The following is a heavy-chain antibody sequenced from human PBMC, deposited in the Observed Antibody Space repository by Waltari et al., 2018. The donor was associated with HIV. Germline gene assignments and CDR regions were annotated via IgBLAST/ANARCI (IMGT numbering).Heavy chain of an antibody. CDR3: VRATRGYSYLHFDY. V-gene: IGHV4-38-2*01. Sequence: QVQLQESGPGLVKPSETLSLTCAVSGYPISSNYYWGWIRQPPGRGLEWIGSINHSGSTYYNPSLKSRLTISVDTSKNQFSLKLTSVAAADTAVYYCVRATRGYSYLHFDYWGQGTLVTVSS. D-gene: IGHD5-18*01. CDR1: GYPISSNYY. J-gene: IGHJ4*02. CDR2: INHSGST.